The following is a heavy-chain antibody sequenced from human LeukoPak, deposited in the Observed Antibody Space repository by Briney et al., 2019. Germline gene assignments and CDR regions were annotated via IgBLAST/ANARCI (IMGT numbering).Heavy chain of an antibody. D-gene: IGHD1-26*01. V-gene: IGHV1-24*01. CDR2: FDPEDGET. Sequence: ASVKVSCKVSGYTLTELSMHWVRQAPGKGLGWMGGFDPEDGETIYAQKFQGRVTMTEDTSTDTAYMELSSLRSEDTAVYYCATFRGTYSGSYHDAFDIWGQGTMVTVSS. CDR3: ATFRGTYSGSYHDAFDI. CDR1: GYTLTELS. J-gene: IGHJ3*02.